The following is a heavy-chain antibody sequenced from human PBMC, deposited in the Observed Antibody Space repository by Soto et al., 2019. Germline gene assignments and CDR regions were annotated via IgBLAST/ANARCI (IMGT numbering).Heavy chain of an antibody. Sequence: ASVKVSCKASGYNFVAYYMHWVRQAPGQGLEWMGWINPNSGGTNYAQKFQGRVTMTRDTSISTAYMELSRLRSDDAAVYYCARRYGSGYFDYWGQGTLVTVSS. D-gene: IGHD3-10*01. CDR2: INPNSGGT. CDR1: GYNFVAYY. J-gene: IGHJ4*02. CDR3: ARRYGSGYFDY. V-gene: IGHV1-2*02.